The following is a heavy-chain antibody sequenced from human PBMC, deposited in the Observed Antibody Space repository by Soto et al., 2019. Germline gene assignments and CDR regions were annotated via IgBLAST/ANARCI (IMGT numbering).Heavy chain of an antibody. D-gene: IGHD4-17*01. CDR2: IYWDDDK. CDR1: GFSLSTSGVG. J-gene: IGHJ4*02. Sequence: SGPTLVNPTQTLTLTCTFSGFSLSTSGVGVGWIRQPPGKALEWLALIYWDDDKRYSPSLKSRLTITKDTSKNQVVLTMTNMDPVDTATYYCAHRGAHDYADSGIGTVVYCGQGTLVTVSS. V-gene: IGHV2-5*02. CDR3: AHRGAHDYADSGIGTVVY.